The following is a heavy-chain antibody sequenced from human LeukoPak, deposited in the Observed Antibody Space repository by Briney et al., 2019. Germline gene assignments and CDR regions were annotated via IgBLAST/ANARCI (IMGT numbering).Heavy chain of an antibody. J-gene: IGHJ5*02. V-gene: IGHV3-49*04. CDR1: GFTFGDYA. CDR3: ARAHDYENWFDP. Sequence: PGGSLRLSCTASGFTFGDYAISWVRQAPGKGLEWVGFIRSKDYGGTAEYAASVKGRFTLSRDDSESIAYLQMNSLKSEDTAVYYCARAHDYENWFDPWGQGTLVTVSS. D-gene: IGHD4-17*01. CDR2: IRSKDYGGTA.